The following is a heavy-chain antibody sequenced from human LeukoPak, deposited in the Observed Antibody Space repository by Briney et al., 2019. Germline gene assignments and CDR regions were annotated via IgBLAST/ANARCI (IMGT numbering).Heavy chain of an antibody. D-gene: IGHD6-6*01. V-gene: IGHV3-21*01. CDR1: GFTFSSCS. Sequence: PGGSLRLSCAASGFTFSSCSMNWVRQAPGKGLEWVSSISSSSSYIYYADSVKGRFTISRDNAKNSLYLQMNSLRAEDTAVYYCATLKGSSSLTSRYFDYWGQGTLVTVSS. CDR2: ISSSSSYI. CDR3: ATLKGSSSLTSRYFDY. J-gene: IGHJ4*02.